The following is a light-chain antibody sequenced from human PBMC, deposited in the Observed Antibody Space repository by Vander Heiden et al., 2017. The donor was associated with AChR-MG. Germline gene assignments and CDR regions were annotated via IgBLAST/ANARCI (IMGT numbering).Light chain of an antibody. Sequence: QSALTQPPSVSGSPGQSVTISCTGASVNIGGYDYVSWYQQHPGKAPKLMIFDVNKRPSGVPDRFSGSKSGNTASLTISGLQAEDEADYYCCSYTGTCTLVKFGGGTKLTVL. CDR3: CSYTGTCTLVK. CDR1: SVNIGGYDY. J-gene: IGLJ3*02. CDR2: DVN. V-gene: IGLV2-11*01.